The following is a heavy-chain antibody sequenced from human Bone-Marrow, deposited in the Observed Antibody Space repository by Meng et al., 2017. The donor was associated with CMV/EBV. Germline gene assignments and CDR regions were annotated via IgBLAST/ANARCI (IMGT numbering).Heavy chain of an antibody. J-gene: IGHJ6*02. CDR2: IIPIFGTA. Sequence: SVKVSCKASGGTFSSYAISWVRQAPGQGLEWMGGIIPIFGTANYAQKFQGRVTITTDESTSTAYMELSSLRSEDTAVYYCARDWAARPEGYYYGMDVWGPGTTVTGSS. D-gene: IGHD6-6*01. V-gene: IGHV1-69*05. CDR3: ARDWAARPEGYYYGMDV. CDR1: GGTFSSYA.